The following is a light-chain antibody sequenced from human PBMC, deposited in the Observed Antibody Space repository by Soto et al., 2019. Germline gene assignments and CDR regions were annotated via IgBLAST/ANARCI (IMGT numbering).Light chain of an antibody. V-gene: IGLV3-21*04. Sequence: SYELTQPPSVSVAPGKTARITCGGNNIGSKSLQWYQQKPGQAPALVIYYDNDLHSGIPERFSGSNSGNTATLTISRVEAGDEADYYCQVWHSSTDHKVFGGGTQLTVL. CDR2: YDN. CDR1: NIGSKS. J-gene: IGLJ7*01. CDR3: QVWHSSTDHKV.